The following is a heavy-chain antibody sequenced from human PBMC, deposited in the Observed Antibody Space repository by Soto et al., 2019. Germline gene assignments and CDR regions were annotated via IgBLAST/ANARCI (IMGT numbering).Heavy chain of an antibody. CDR3: ARDWGYCSGGICYTVLDY. V-gene: IGHV3-7*01. J-gene: IGHJ4*02. CDR2: IKQDGSEK. Sequence: EVQLVESGGGLVEPGGSLRLSCAASGFTFSTYCMNWVLQSPGKGLEWVANIKQDGSEKYYVDSVKGRFTISRDNAKSSLYLKMNSLRAGDRAVYYCARDWGYCSGGICYTVLDYWGQGTLVTVSS. D-gene: IGHD2-15*01. CDR1: GFTFSTYC.